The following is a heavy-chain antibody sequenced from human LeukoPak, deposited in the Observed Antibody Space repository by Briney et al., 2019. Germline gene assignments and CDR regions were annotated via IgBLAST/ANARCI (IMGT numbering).Heavy chain of an antibody. CDR1: GFTFDDYT. CDR3: AKDMEEGGGGALDY. V-gene: IGHV3-43*01. CDR2: ISCDGGST. J-gene: IGHJ4*02. Sequence: PGGSLRLSCAASGFTFDDYTMHWVRQAPGKGLEWVSLISCDGGSTYYADSVRGRFTISRDNSKNTLYLQMNSLRAEDTALYYCAKDMEEGGGGALDYWVQGSLVAVCS. D-gene: IGHD2-21*01.